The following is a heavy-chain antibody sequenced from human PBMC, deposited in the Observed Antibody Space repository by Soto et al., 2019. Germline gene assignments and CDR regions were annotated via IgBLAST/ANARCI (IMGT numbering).Heavy chain of an antibody. V-gene: IGHV5-51*01. D-gene: IGHD3-3*01. CDR2: IYPGDSDT. J-gene: IGHJ6*02. Sequence: PGESLKISCKGSGYSFTSYWIGWVRQMPGKGLEWMGIIYPGDSDTRYSPSFQGQVTVSADKSISTANLQWSSLKASDTAMYYGARRKMEWLSGGYYYGMDVWGQGTTVTVSS. CDR3: ARRKMEWLSGGYYYGMDV. CDR1: GYSFTSYW.